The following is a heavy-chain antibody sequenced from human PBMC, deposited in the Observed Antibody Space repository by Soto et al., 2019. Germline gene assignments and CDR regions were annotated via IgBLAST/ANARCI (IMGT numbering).Heavy chain of an antibody. J-gene: IGHJ5*02. CDR2: IIPILGIA. D-gene: IGHD2-2*01. CDR1: GGTFSSYT. V-gene: IGHV1-69*02. Sequence: SVKVSCKASGGTFSSYTISWVRQAPGQGLEWMGRIIPILGIANYAQKFQGRVTMTTDTSTSTAYMELSSLRSDDTAVYYCARADIVVVPAAIAHNWFDPWGQGTLVTVSS. CDR3: ARADIVVVPAAIAHNWFDP.